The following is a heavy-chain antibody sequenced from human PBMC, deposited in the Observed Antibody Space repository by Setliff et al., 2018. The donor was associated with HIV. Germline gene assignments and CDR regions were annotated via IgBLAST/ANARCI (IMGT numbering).Heavy chain of an antibody. Sequence: ASVKVSCKASGYTFTNYYMHWVQQAPGKGLEWMGRVDPEDGETIYAEKFQGRVTITADTSTDTAYMELSSLRSEDTAVYYCATVGGKTNPVDYWGQGTLVTVPQ. CDR1: GYTFTNYY. J-gene: IGHJ4*02. CDR3: ATVGGKTNPVDY. CDR2: VDPEDGET. D-gene: IGHD1-26*01. V-gene: IGHV1-69-2*01.